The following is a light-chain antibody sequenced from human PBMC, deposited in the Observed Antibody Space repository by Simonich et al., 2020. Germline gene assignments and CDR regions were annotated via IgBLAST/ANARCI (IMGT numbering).Light chain of an antibody. Sequence: QSVLTQPPSVSAAPGQKVTISCSGSSSNIGNNYVSWYQQLPGTAPNLLIYGNNKRPSGIPDRFSGSKSGTSATLGITGLQTGDEADYYCGTWDSSLSAGVFGGGTKLTVL. V-gene: IGLV1-51*01. CDR1: SSNIGNNY. CDR2: GNN. J-gene: IGLJ2*01. CDR3: GTWDSSLSAGV.